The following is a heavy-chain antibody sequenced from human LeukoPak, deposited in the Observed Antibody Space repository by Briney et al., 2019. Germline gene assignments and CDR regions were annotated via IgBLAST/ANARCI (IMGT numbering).Heavy chain of an antibody. J-gene: IGHJ4*02. D-gene: IGHD5-18*01. V-gene: IGHV1-18*01. Sequence: ASVKVSCKASGYTFTSNGISWVRQAPGQGLEWMGWISAYNGNTNYAQKLQGRVTMTTDTSTSTAYMELRSLRSDDTAVYYCARDQEDTAMVNFDYWGQGTLVTVSS. CDR3: ARDQEDTAMVNFDY. CDR2: ISAYNGNT. CDR1: GYTFTSNG.